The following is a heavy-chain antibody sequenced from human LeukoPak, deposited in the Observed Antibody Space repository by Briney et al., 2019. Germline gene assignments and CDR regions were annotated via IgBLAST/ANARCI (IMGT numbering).Heavy chain of an antibody. D-gene: IGHD3-3*01. V-gene: IGHV1-46*03. CDR1: GYTFTSYY. CDR2: INPSGGST. Sequence: ASVKVSCKASGYTFTSYYMHWVRQAPGQGLEWMGIINPSGGSTSYAQKFQGRVTMTRHTSTSTVYMELSSLRSEDTAVYYCARGYCSSTSCGQIGRHLRFLEWLFPAFDYWGQGTLVTVSS. CDR3: ARGYCSSTSCGQIGRHLRFLEWLFPAFDY. J-gene: IGHJ4*02.